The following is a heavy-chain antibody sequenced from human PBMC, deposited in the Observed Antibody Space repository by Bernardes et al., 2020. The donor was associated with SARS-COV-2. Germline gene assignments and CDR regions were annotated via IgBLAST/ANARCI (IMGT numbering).Heavy chain of an antibody. CDR3: AKMGLATGSTIGGEWLRFDY. V-gene: IGHV3-23*01. J-gene: IGHJ4*02. CDR2: ITGSGHNT. Sequence: GGSLRLSCAASGFTLISTTISWVRQAPGRWLEWVSSITGSGHNTYPADSVKGRFTISRDISKNTLYLQMGSLRPEDTAVYYCAKMGLATGSTIGGEWLRFDYWGQGAKVTVSS. D-gene: IGHD3-3*01. CDR1: GFTLISTT.